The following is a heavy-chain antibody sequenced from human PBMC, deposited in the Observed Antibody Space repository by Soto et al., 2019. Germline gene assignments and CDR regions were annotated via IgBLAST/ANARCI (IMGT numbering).Heavy chain of an antibody. CDR2: IDPSDSYT. V-gene: IGHV5-10-1*01. CDR1: GYSFTSYW. D-gene: IGHD3-22*01. CDR3: ARRNYYYDSSGYYSYYYYGMDV. J-gene: IGHJ6*02. Sequence: PGESLKISCKGSGYSFTSYWISWVRQMPGKGLEWMGRIDPSDSYTNYSPSFQGHVTISADKSISTAYLQWSSLKASDTAMYHCARRNYYYDSSGYYSYYYYGMDVWGQGTTVTVSS.